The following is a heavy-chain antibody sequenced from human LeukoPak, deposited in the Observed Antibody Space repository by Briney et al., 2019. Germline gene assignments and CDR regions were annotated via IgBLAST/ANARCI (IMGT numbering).Heavy chain of an antibody. CDR2: IYYSGST. D-gene: IGHD2-15*01. CDR3: ARLQSYCSGGSCYGYYYYYGMDV. Sequence: SETLSLTCTVSGGSISSSSYHWGWIRQPPGKGLEWIGSIYYSGSTYYNPSLKSRVTISVDTSKNQFSLKLSSVTAADTAVYYCARLQSYCSGGSCYGYYYYYGMDVWGQGTTVTVSS. CDR1: GGSISSSSYH. V-gene: IGHV4-39*01. J-gene: IGHJ6*02.